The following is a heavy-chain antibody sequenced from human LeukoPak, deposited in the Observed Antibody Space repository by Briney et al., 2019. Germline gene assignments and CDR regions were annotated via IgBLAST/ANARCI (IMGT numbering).Heavy chain of an antibody. CDR3: ATDSSGYYYTHKTFDI. J-gene: IGHJ3*02. V-gene: IGHV1-18*01. Sequence: VASVKVSCKASGGTFSSYAISWVRQAPGQGLEWMGLIKPDSGDTNYAQKLQGRVTMTTDISTSTAYMELRSLRSDDTAVYYCATDSSGYYYTHKTFDIWGQGTMVTVSS. CDR1: GGTFSSYA. D-gene: IGHD3-22*01. CDR2: IKPDSGDT.